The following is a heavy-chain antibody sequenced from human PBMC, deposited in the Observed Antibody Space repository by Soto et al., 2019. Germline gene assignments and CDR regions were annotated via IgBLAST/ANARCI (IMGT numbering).Heavy chain of an antibody. CDR1: GGSVNSYY. CDR3: ARVFPSYCGGDCSYFDS. J-gene: IGHJ4*02. Sequence: NPSETLSLTCTVSGGSVNSYYWSWIRQPPGKGLEWIGYIFYSGSTKSNPSLKSRVTMSVDISKNQFSLRLTSVTAADTAVYYCARVFPSYCGGDCSYFDSWGQGTLVTVSS. V-gene: IGHV4-59*02. D-gene: IGHD2-21*02. CDR2: IFYSGST.